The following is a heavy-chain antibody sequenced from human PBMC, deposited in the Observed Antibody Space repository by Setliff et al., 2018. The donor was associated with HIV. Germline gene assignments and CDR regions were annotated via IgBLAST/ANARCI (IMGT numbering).Heavy chain of an antibody. D-gene: IGHD6-13*01. Sequence: SETLSLTCAVYGDSFSGYYWSWIRQTPGKGLEWIGEINHGGTTNSNPSLKSRVTISVDTSKNQFSLNLSSVTAADTAVYYCARGFGSSWSYDGFDIWGQGTLVTVSS. CDR2: INHGGTT. V-gene: IGHV4-34*01. CDR1: GDSFSGYY. CDR3: ARGFGSSWSYDGFDI. J-gene: IGHJ3*02.